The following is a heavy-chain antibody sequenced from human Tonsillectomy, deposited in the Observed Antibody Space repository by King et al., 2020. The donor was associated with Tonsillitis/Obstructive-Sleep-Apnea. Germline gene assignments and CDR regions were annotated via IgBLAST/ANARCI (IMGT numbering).Heavy chain of an antibody. J-gene: IGHJ4*02. D-gene: IGHD3-16*02. CDR2: IIPIFGTA. Sequence: VQLVESGAEVKKPGSSVKVSCKASGGTFSSYAISWVRQAPGQGLEWMGGIIPIFGTANYAQKFQGRVTITADDSTSTAYMELSSLRSEDTAVYYCAREDYVWGSYRYTAGDYWGQGTLVTVSS. CDR1: GGTFSSYA. V-gene: IGHV1-69*01. CDR3: AREDYVWGSYRYTAGDY.